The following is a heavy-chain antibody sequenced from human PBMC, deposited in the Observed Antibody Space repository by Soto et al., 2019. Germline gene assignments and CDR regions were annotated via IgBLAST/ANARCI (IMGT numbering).Heavy chain of an antibody. CDR3: ARDHALGELSELDAFDI. J-gene: IGHJ3*02. CDR1: GYTFTSYG. CDR2: ISAYNGNT. Sequence: QVQLVQSGAEVKKPGASVKVSCKASGYTFTSYGISWVRQAPGQGLEWMGWISAYNGNTNYAQKPQGRLTMTTDTSTSTAYMELRSLRSDDTAVYYCARDHALGELSELDAFDIWGQGTMVTVSS. V-gene: IGHV1-18*01. D-gene: IGHD3-16*02.